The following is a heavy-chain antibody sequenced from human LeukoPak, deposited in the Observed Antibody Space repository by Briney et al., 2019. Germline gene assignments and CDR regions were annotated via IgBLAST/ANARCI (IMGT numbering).Heavy chain of an antibody. CDR3: AREADETGTTAWFDP. Sequence: AGSLRLSCAASGFTFSSYAMHWVRQAPGKGLEWVAVISYDGSNKYYADSVKGRFTISRDNSENTLYLQMNSLRAEDTAVYYCAREADETGTTAWFDPWGQRTLVTVSS. CDR1: GFTFSSYA. V-gene: IGHV3-30-3*01. D-gene: IGHD1-7*01. CDR2: ISYDGSNK. J-gene: IGHJ5*02.